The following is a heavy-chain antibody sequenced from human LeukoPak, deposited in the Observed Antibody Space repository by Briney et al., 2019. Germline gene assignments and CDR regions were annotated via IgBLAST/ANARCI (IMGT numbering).Heavy chain of an antibody. CDR3: AKDSKIVGATFRSYHYMDV. Sequence: GGSLRLSCAASGFTLSSYSMSWVRQAPGKGLEWVSAIRGSGDRTHYADSVKGRFTISRDNSKNTLYLQMNSLRAEDTAVYYCAKDSKIVGATFRSYHYMDVWGKGTAVTVSS. CDR1: GFTLSSYS. D-gene: IGHD1-26*01. J-gene: IGHJ6*03. CDR2: IRGSGDRT. V-gene: IGHV3-23*01.